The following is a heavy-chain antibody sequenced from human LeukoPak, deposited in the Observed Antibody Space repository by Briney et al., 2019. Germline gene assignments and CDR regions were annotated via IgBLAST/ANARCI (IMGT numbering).Heavy chain of an antibody. CDR1: GYTFTDYY. CDR2: VDPEDGET. D-gene: IGHD5-12*01. CDR3: ATLPIVATVM. Sequence: GASVKVSCKASGYTFTDYYMHWVQQAPGKGLEWMGRVDPEDGETIYAEKFQGRVTITADTSTDTAYMELSSLRSEDTAVYYCATLPIVATVMWGQGTLVTVSS. J-gene: IGHJ4*02. V-gene: IGHV1-69-2*01.